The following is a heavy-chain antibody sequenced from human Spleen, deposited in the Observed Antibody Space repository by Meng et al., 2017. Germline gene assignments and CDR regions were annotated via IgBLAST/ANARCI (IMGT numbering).Heavy chain of an antibody. CDR3: ARGPTTMAHDFDY. CDR1: GGSFSDYY. V-gene: IGHV4-34*01. Sequence: QVQLQRWAAGLLKPSETLSRTCVVSGGSFSDYYWSWIRQPPGKGLEWIGEINHSGSTNYNPSLESRATISVDTSQNNLSLKLSSVTAADSAVYYCARGPTTMAHDFDYWGQGTLVTVSS. CDR2: INHSGST. J-gene: IGHJ4*02. D-gene: IGHD4-11*01.